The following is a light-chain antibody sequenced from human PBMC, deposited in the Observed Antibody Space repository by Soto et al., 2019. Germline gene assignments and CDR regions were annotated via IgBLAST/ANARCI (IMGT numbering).Light chain of an antibody. CDR2: DVS. Sequence: DIQITHSPSTLSASVVYRATSTFRASQSISNWLAWYQQKPGKAPTLLIYDVSRLEGGVPSRFSGSGSGTEFTLTINSQQPDDFATYYCQQYDTYYTFGQGTKVDIK. J-gene: IGKJ2*01. CDR1: QSISNW. CDR3: QQYDTYYT. V-gene: IGKV1-5*01.